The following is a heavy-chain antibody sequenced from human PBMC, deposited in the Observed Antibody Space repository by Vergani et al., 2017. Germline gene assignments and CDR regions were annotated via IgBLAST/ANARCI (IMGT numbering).Heavy chain of an antibody. J-gene: IGHJ6*02. CDR2: ISGSGGNT. D-gene: IGHD2/OR15-2a*01. CDR1: GFTFSSYA. Sequence: EVQLLESGGNLIQPGGSLRLSCGASGFTFSSYAMTWVRLAPGKGLQWVSAISGSGGNTFYTDSVRGRFTISRDNSKDTLYLQMNSLRVEDTAIYYCAKARDPNCKGCNCYSYYYGLDLWGQGNTVTVSS. V-gene: IGHV3-23*01. CDR3: AKARDPNCKGCNCYSYYYGLDL.